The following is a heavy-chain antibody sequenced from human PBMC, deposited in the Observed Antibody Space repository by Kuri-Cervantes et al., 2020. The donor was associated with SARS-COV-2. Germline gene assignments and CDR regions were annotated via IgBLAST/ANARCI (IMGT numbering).Heavy chain of an antibody. CDR1: GFTFSSYW. CDR3: AKDWGAGQWLEYHYYMDV. J-gene: IGHJ6*03. CDR2: IKQDGSEK. V-gene: IGHV3-7*01. Sequence: GESLKISCAASGFTFSSYWMSWVRQAPGKGLEWVANIKQDGSEKYYADSVKGRFTISRDNSKNTLYLQMNSLRAEDTAVYYCAKDWGAGQWLEYHYYMDVWGKGTTVTVSS. D-gene: IGHD6-19*01.